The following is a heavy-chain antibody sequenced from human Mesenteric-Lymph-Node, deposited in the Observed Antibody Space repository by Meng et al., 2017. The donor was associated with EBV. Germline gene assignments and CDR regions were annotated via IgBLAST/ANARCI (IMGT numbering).Heavy chain of an antibody. CDR3: ARVAGSNYGSGSYYFDY. CDR2: IYHSGST. V-gene: IGHV4-30-2*01. CDR1: GGSISSGGDS. D-gene: IGHD3-10*01. J-gene: IGHJ4*02. Sequence: QPPPQESGSGLVKPSHTRSLTCAVSGGSISSGGDSWSWIRQPPGKGLEWIGYIYHSGSTYYNPSLKSRVTISVDRSKNQFSLKLSSVTAADTAVYYCARVAGSNYGSGSYYFDYWGQGTLVTVSS.